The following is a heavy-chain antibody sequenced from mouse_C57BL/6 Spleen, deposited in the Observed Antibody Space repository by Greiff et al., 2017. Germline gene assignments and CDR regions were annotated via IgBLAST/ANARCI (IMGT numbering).Heavy chain of an antibody. Sequence: EVQLQQSGPELVKPGASVKISCKASGYTFTDYYMNWVKQSHGKSLEWIGDINPNNGGTSYNQKFKGKATLTVDKSSSTAYMGLRSLTSEDSAVYYWAREDLFDYYGSRRFAYWGQGTLVTVSA. D-gene: IGHD1-1*01. CDR3: AREDLFDYYGSRRFAY. V-gene: IGHV1-26*01. J-gene: IGHJ3*01. CDR2: INPNNGGT. CDR1: GYTFTDYY.